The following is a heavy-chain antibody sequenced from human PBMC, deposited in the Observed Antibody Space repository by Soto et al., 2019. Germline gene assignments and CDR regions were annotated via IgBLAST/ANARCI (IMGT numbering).Heavy chain of an antibody. V-gene: IGHV1-69*01. Sequence: QVQLVQSGAEVKKPGSSVKVSCKTSGGTFSGLAFSWVRQAPRQGLEWVGGIIPLFGTPNYAREFQGRVSISADEYSNTVYMELRSLRSADTAVYYCARERVAELATGGYFDNWGQGPLVTVSS. CDR3: ARERVAELATGGYFDN. D-gene: IGHD1-7*01. CDR1: GGTFSGLA. CDR2: IIPLFGTP. J-gene: IGHJ4*02.